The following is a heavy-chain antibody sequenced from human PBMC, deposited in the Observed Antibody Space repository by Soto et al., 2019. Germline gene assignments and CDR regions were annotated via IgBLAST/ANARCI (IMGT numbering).Heavy chain of an antibody. V-gene: IGHV3-23*01. CDR3: AKDGVGGSYYGY. D-gene: IGHD1-26*01. Sequence: EVQLLESGGGLVQPGGSLRLSCAASGFTFSSYAMSWVRQAPGKGLEWVSAISGSGGSTYYADSVKGRFTISRDNSKNTLYMQMNSLRAEDTAVYYCAKDGVGGSYYGYWGQGTLVTVSS. CDR2: ISGSGGST. CDR1: GFTFSSYA. J-gene: IGHJ4*02.